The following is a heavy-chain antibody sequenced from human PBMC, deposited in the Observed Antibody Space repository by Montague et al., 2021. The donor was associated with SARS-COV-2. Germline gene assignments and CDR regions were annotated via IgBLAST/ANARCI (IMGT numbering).Heavy chain of an antibody. J-gene: IGHJ4*02. V-gene: IGHV3-7*01. D-gene: IGHD3-10*01. CDR3: ARSIWFGPFDY. Sequence: SLRLSCAASGFTFSSYWMSWVRQAPGKGLEWVAHIKQDGSEKYYVDSVKGRFTISRDNAKTSLFLQMNSLRTEDTAVYFCARSIWFGPFDYWGQGTLVTVTS. CDR1: GFTFSSYW. CDR2: IKQDGSEK.